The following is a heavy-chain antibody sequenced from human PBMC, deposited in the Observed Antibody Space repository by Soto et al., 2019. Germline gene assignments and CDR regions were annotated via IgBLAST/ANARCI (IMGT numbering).Heavy chain of an antibody. CDR1: GGTFNSYA. V-gene: IGHV1-69*12. J-gene: IGHJ4*02. CDR2: IIAIFGTA. D-gene: IGHD3-22*01. CDR3: ASHYDSGGYYYRGLDY. Sequence: QVQLVQSGAEVKKPGSSVKVACKASGGTFNSYAISWVRQAPGQGLEWMGGIIAIFGTADYAQKFQGRVTITAVESTSTAYMEPSSLRSEDTAVYYCASHYDSGGYYYRGLDYWGQGTLVTVSS.